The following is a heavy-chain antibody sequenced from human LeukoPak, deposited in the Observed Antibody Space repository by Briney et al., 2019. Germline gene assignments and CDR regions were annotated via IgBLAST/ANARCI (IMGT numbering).Heavy chain of an antibody. D-gene: IGHD4-23*01. Sequence: SETLSLTCTVSGGSISSYYWSWIRQPPGKGLEWIGYIYYSGSTNYNPSLKSRVTISVDTSKNQFSLKLSSVTAADTAVYYCARAAGGYYFDYWGQGTLVTVSS. J-gene: IGHJ4*02. CDR2: IYYSGST. V-gene: IGHV4-59*01. CDR3: ARAAGGYYFDY. CDR1: GGSISSYY.